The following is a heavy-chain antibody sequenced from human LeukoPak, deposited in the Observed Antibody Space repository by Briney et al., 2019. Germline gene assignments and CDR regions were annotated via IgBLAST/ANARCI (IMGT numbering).Heavy chain of an antibody. V-gene: IGHV4-38-2*02. D-gene: IGHD5-18*01. Sequence: SETLSLTCTVSGYSISSGYYWGWIRQPPGKGLEWIGSIYHSGSTYYNPSLKSRVTISVDTSKNQFSLKLSSVTAADTAVYYCAREMGGIQLWSRPKEYYFDYWGQGTLVTVSS. J-gene: IGHJ4*02. CDR2: IYHSGST. CDR1: GYSISSGYY. CDR3: AREMGGIQLWSRPKEYYFDY.